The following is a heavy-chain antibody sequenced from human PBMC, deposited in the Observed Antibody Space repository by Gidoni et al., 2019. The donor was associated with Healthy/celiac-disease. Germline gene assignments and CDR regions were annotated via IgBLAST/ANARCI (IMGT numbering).Heavy chain of an antibody. D-gene: IGHD1-26*01. V-gene: IGHV4-39*01. Sequence: QLQLQESSPGLVKPSETLSLTCTVSGGSISSSSYYWGWIRQPPGKGLEWIGIIYYSGSTYYNPSLKSRVTISVDTSKNQFSLKLSSVTAADTAVYYCAGGVPTVYYYYGMDVWGQGTTVTVSS. CDR1: GGSISSSSYY. J-gene: IGHJ6*02. CDR2: IYYSGST. CDR3: AGGVPTVYYYYGMDV.